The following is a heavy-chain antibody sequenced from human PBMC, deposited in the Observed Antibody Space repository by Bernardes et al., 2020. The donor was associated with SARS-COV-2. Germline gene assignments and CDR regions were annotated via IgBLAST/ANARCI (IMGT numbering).Heavy chain of an antibody. CDR3: ARPGRPGAYYFDY. Sequence: GGSLRLSCAASGFPFSTYLMHWVRQAPGKGLVWVSRISSDGSSTTYADSVKGRFTISRDNAKNTLYLQMNSLRAEDTAVYYCARPGRPGAYYFDYWGQGNRVTVSS. CDR2: ISSDGSST. CDR1: GFPFSTYL. J-gene: IGHJ4*02. V-gene: IGHV3-74*01. D-gene: IGHD1-26*01.